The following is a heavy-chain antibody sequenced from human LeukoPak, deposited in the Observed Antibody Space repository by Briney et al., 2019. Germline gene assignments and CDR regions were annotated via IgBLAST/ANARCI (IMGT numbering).Heavy chain of an antibody. CDR3: ARGRGLGELAVASFDS. D-gene: IGHD6-19*01. CDR2: ISSSGSTI. CDR1: GFTFSSYE. V-gene: IGHV3-48*03. J-gene: IGHJ4*02. Sequence: GSLRLSCAASGFTFSSYEMNWVRQAPGKGLEWVSYISSSGSTIYYADSVMGRFTISRDNAKNMLYLQMNSLRAEDTAVYYCARGRGLGELAVASFDSWGQGILVTVSS.